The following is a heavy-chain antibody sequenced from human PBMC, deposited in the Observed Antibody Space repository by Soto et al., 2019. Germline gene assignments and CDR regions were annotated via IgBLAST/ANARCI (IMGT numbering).Heavy chain of an antibody. J-gene: IGHJ4*01. V-gene: IGHV4-39*01. CDR3: ARSNTCKVAFDF. CDR1: GCSISSSSYY. D-gene: IGHD4-4*01. Sequence: SETLSLTCTVSGCSISSSSYYWGWIRQPPGKGLEWIGSIYYSGSAYYSPSLKSRVTISVDTSKSQFSLKLSSVTAADPAVYCCARSNTCKVAFDFWGQGTLVTVSS. CDR2: IYYSGSA.